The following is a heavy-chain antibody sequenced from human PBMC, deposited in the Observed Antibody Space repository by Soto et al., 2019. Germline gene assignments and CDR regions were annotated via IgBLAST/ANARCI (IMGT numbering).Heavy chain of an antibody. D-gene: IGHD3-10*01. CDR3: ARQKAGNWFDP. Sequence: SETLSLTCTVSGGSISSYYWSWIRQPPGKGLKWIGYIYYSGSTNYNPSLKSRVTISVDTSKNQFSLKLSSVTAADTVVYYCARQKAGNWFDPWGQGTLVTVSS. J-gene: IGHJ5*02. CDR1: GGSISSYY. V-gene: IGHV4-59*08. CDR2: IYYSGST.